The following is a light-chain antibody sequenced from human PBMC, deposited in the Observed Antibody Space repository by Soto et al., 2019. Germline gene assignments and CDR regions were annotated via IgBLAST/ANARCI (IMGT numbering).Light chain of an antibody. V-gene: IGKV3-11*01. J-gene: IGKJ1*01. CDR1: QSVSSY. CDR2: DAS. Sequence: EIVLTQSPSTLSLSPGERATLSCRASQSVSSYLAWYQQKPGQAPRLLIYDASNRATGIPPRFSGSGSGTDFTLTISSLEPEDVAVYYCQQRSNWPPWTFGQGTKVDIK. CDR3: QQRSNWPPWT.